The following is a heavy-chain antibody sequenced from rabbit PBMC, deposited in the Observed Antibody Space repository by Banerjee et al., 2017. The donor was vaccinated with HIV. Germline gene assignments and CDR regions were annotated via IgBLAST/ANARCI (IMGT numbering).Heavy chain of an antibody. Sequence: QLKETGGGLVQPGGSLTLSCKASGFDFSSYYMSWVRQAPGKGLEWIGIIYAGKGSTDYASWVNGRFTISSDNAQNTVDLQMNSLTAADTATYFCARYTGYAGYGYDYFNLWGPGTLVT. CDR2: IYAGKGST. D-gene: IGHD6-1*01. J-gene: IGHJ4*01. V-gene: IGHV1S7*01. CDR1: GFDFSSYY. CDR3: ARYTGYAGYGYDYFNL.